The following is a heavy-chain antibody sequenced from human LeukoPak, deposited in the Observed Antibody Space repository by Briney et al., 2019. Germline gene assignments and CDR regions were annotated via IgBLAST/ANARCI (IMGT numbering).Heavy chain of an antibody. D-gene: IGHD3-10*01. J-gene: IGHJ5*02. Sequence: SVKVSCKASGGTFSSYAIGWVRQAPGQGLEWMGRIIPILGIANYAQKFQGRVTITADKSTSTAYMELSSLRSEDTAVYYCARGGITMVRGVIIPPLSWFDPWGQGTLVTVSS. CDR2: IIPILGIA. CDR1: GGTFSSYA. V-gene: IGHV1-69*04. CDR3: ARGGITMVRGVIIPPLSWFDP.